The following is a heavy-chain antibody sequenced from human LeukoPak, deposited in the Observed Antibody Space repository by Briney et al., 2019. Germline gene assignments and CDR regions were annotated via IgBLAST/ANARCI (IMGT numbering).Heavy chain of an antibody. J-gene: IGHJ5*02. CDR3: AKGRGGA. D-gene: IGHD3-10*01. CDR1: GFTFSDYY. CDR2: IDSGDNT. Sequence: GGSLRLSCAASGFTFSDYYMSWVRQAPGKGLEWVSIIDSGDNTYYADSVKGRFTVSRDNSKNTLYPQMNSLRAEDTAVYYCAKGRGGAWGQGSLVTVSS. V-gene: IGHV3-53*01.